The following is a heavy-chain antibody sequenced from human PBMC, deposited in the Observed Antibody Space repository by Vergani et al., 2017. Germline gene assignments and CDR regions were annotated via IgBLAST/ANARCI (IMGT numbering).Heavy chain of an antibody. V-gene: IGHV3-30*02. Sequence: QVQLVESGGGVVQPGGSLRLSCAASGFTFSSYGMHWVRQAPGKGLEWVAFIRYDGSNKYYADSVKGRFTISRDNSKNTLYLQMNSLRAEDTAVYYCAKLQKWLVHAFDIWGQGTMVTVSS. CDR2: IRYDGSNK. D-gene: IGHD6-19*01. CDR3: AKLQKWLVHAFDI. CDR1: GFTFSSYG. J-gene: IGHJ3*02.